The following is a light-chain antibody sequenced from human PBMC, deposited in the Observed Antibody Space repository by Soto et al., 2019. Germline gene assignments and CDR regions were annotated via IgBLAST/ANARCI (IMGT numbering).Light chain of an antibody. V-gene: IGLV1-40*01. Sequence: QSVLTQPPSVSGAPGQRVTISCTGISSNIGAGYDVHWYQQIPGTAPKLLIYGNSRRPSGVPDRFSGSKSGTSASLAITGLQAEDEADYYCQSYDSSLSVVVFGEGTKLTVL. J-gene: IGLJ2*01. CDR3: QSYDSSLSVVV. CDR2: GNS. CDR1: SSNIGAGYD.